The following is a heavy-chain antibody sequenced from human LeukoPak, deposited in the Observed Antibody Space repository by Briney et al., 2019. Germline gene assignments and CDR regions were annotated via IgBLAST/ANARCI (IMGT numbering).Heavy chain of an antibody. CDR2: IRYDGSNK. CDR3: ARDYSNYEGACDY. Sequence: PGGSLRLSCAASGFTFSSYVMHWVRQAPGKGLEWVAFIRYDGSNKYYADSVKGRFTISRDNSKNTLYLQMNSLRAEDTAVYYCARDYSNYEGACDYWGQGTLVTVSS. V-gene: IGHV3-30*02. D-gene: IGHD4-11*01. J-gene: IGHJ4*02. CDR1: GFTFSSYV.